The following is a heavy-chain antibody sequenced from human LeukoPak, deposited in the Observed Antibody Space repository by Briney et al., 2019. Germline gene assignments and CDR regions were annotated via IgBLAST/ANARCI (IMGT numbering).Heavy chain of an antibody. V-gene: IGHV3-23*01. Sequence: GGSLSVSCAASGFTFSTYAMSWVRQAPGKGLEWASTISGGGGSTYYADSVKGRFTISRDNSKNTLYLQMSSLRGEDTAVYYCARDQSVRLLQTSSTYFKHVFAIWGQGSMVTVSS. D-gene: IGHD6-13*01. CDR1: GFTFSTYA. CDR2: ISGGGGST. CDR3: ARDQSVRLLQTSSTYFKHVFAI. J-gene: IGHJ3*02.